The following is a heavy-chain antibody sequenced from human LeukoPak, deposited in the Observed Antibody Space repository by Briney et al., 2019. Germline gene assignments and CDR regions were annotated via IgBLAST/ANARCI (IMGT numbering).Heavy chain of an antibody. J-gene: IGHJ4*02. Sequence: GGSLRLSCAASGFSFSTQRMHWVRQAPGKGPVWISYINGDGSHTTYADSVKGRFTISRDNAINTVYLQMNSLRDEDTAIYYCVNMVSDSGVEGKWGQGTLVTVSS. CDR2: INGDGSHT. D-gene: IGHD3-10*01. V-gene: IGHV3-74*01. CDR3: VNMVSDSGVEGK. CDR1: GFSFSTQR.